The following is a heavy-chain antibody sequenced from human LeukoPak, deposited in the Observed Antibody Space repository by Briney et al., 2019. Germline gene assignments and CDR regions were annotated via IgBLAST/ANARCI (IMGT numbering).Heavy chain of an antibody. CDR1: GGSISSYY. Sequence: SETLSLTCTVSGGSISSYYWSWIRQPPGKGLEWIGYIYYSGSTNYNPSLKSRVTISVDTSKNQFSLKLCSVTAADTAVYYCARVQGWFGAEHAFDIWGQGTMVTVSS. J-gene: IGHJ3*02. V-gene: IGHV4-59*01. CDR2: IYYSGST. D-gene: IGHD3-10*01. CDR3: ARVQGWFGAEHAFDI.